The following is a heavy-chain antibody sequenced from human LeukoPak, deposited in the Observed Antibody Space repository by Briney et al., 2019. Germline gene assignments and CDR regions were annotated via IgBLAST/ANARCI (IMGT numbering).Heavy chain of an antibody. Sequence: GGSLRLSCAASGFMFTTYAMSWVRQAPGKGLEWVSAIGGDGGRTYYADSVKGRFTISRDNSKDTVFLQMNSLRADDTAVYYCAKVDYWSPENYLDSWGQGTLVTVSS. D-gene: IGHD1-1*01. CDR3: AKVDYWSPENYLDS. CDR2: IGGDGGRT. CDR1: GFMFTTYA. V-gene: IGHV3-23*01. J-gene: IGHJ4*02.